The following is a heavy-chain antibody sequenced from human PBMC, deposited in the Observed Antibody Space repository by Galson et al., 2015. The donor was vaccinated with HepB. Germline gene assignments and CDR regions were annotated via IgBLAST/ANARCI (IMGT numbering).Heavy chain of an antibody. J-gene: IGHJ4*02. D-gene: IGHD4-11*01. CDR1: GDSVSSNSAS. CDR3: ARDRTTSVTYYSFDS. CDR2: TYFRSKWYT. Sequence: CAISGDSVSSNSASWNWIRQSPLRGLEWLGRTYFRSKWYTDYALSVKSRITVNADTSKNQVSLQLNSVTPEDTAVYYCARDRTTSVTYYSFDSWGQGTLVTVSS. V-gene: IGHV6-1*01.